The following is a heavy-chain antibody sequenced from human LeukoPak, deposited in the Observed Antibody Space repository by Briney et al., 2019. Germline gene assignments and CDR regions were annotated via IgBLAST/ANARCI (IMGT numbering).Heavy chain of an antibody. J-gene: IGHJ3*02. V-gene: IGHV1-8*01. CDR2: MNFNSGNT. Sequence: ASVKVSCKASGYTFPNYDINWVRQATGQGLEGMGWMNFNSGNTGYAQKFQGRVTMTRNTAISTVYMELSSLKSEDTAIYYCAKVGLGNTAIHIWGQGTMVTVSS. CDR1: GYTFPNYD. D-gene: IGHD5-18*01. CDR3: AKVGLGNTAIHI.